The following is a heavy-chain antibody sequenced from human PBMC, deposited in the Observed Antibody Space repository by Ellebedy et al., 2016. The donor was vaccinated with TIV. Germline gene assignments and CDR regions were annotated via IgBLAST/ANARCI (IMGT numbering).Heavy chain of an antibody. CDR3: ASGAVGASDW. CDR2: IHTDSGDT. Sequence: AASVKVSCKASGYTFTGHYMHWVRQAPGQNLAWMGWIHTDSGDTNSAQNFQGRVTMTRNTSISTAYLEFSRLRLHDTAVYFCASGAVGASDWWGQGALITVSS. CDR1: GYTFTGHY. D-gene: IGHD1-26*01. V-gene: IGHV1-2*02. J-gene: IGHJ4*02.